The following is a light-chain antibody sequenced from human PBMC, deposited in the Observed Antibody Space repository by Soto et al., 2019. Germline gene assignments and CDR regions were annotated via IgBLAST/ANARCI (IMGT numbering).Light chain of an antibody. V-gene: IGKV1-33*01. CDR2: DAS. CDR1: QGISIY. J-gene: IGKJ5*01. Sequence: IQMTQSPSSLSASVGDRVTITFRASQGISIYLNWFQQKPGKAPKLLIYDASNLQTGVPSRFSGSGSGTDFTLIISRLQPEDVATYYCQQHDNFPTFGQGTRLEI. CDR3: QQHDNFPT.